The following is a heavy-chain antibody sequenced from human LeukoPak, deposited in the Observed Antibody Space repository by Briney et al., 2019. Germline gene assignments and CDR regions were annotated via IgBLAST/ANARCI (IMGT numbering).Heavy chain of an antibody. Sequence: GGSLRLSCAASGFSFSSYAMSWDRQAPGKGLEWVSHISHDGGSTYYADSVKGRFTISRDNSKNTLYLQMSSLKDEDTAIYYCAKVKFYFDNWGQGTLVTVSS. CDR1: GFSFSSYA. J-gene: IGHJ4*02. V-gene: IGHV3-23*01. CDR2: ISHDGGST. CDR3: AKVKFYFDN.